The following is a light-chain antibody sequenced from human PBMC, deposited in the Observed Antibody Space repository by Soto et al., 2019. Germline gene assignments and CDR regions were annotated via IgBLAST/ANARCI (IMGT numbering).Light chain of an antibody. V-gene: IGLV2-11*01. Sequence: QSALTQPRSVSGSPGQSVAISCAGTSGDVGGYNYVSWYQHHPGKAPKLIIYDITQRQSGVPDRFSGSKSGNTASLTISGLQAEDEADYYCCSYAGDYTVVFGGGTQLTVL. CDR3: CSYAGDYTVV. J-gene: IGLJ7*01. CDR2: DIT. CDR1: SGDVGGYNY.